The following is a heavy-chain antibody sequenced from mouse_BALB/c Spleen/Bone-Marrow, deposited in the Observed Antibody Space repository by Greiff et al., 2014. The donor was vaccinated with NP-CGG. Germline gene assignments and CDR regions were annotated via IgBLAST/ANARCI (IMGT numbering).Heavy chain of an antibody. Sequence: QVQLQQSGAELVKPGASVKLSCKASGYTFTSYYMYWVKQRPGQGLEWIGGINPSNGGTNFNEKFKSKATLTVDKSSSTAYMQLSSLTSEDSAVYYCTRSYYAKEGAWFAYWGQRTLVTVSA. CDR3: TRSYYAKEGAWFAY. J-gene: IGHJ3*01. CDR2: INPSNGGT. D-gene: IGHD1-1*01. V-gene: IGHV1S81*02. CDR1: GYTFTSYY.